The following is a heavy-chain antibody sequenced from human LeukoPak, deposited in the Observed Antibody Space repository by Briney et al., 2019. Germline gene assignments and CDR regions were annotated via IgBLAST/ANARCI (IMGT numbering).Heavy chain of an antibody. CDR3: ARGAFNYEMLTGYYSDLQS. Sequence: ASVKVSCKASGGTFHSYTFTWVRQAPGQGLEWMGRVLPLSNTVDHAQKLRGRVTITADKSTRTAYMELRSLTSEDTAVYYCARGAFNYEMLTGYYSDLQSWGQGTLVIVSS. D-gene: IGHD3-9*01. V-gene: IGHV1-69*06. J-gene: IGHJ5*02. CDR1: GGTFHSYT. CDR2: VLPLSNTV.